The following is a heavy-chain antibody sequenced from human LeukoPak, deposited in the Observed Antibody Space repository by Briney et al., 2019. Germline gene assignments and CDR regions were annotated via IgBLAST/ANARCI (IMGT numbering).Heavy chain of an antibody. CDR1: GYIFTNYW. V-gene: IGHV5-51*01. Sequence: GESLKISCKGSGYIFTNYWTGWVRQLPGKGLGWMGIISPDGSNSIYSPSFQGQVTKSADKSLHTAYLQWSSLKASDTAMYFCARQLTDGYRILDYWGQGVLVTVSS. CDR3: ARQLTDGYRILDY. D-gene: IGHD5-24*01. J-gene: IGHJ4*02. CDR2: ISPDGSNS.